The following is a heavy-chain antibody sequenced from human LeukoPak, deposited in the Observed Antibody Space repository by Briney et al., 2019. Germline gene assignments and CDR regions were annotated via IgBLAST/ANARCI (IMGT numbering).Heavy chain of an antibody. J-gene: IGHJ4*02. V-gene: IGHV4-59*01. CDR3: ARVAQDYGDFYFDY. CDR2: IYYSGST. D-gene: IGHD4-17*01. Sequence: SETLSLTCTVSGGSISSYYWSWIRQPPGKGLEWIGYIYYSGSTNYNPSLKSRVTISVDTSKNQFSLKLSSVTAADTAVYYCARVAQDYGDFYFDYWGQGTLVTVSS. CDR1: GGSISSYY.